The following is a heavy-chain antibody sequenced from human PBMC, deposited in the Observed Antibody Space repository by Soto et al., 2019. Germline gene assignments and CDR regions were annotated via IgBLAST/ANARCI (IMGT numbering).Heavy chain of an antibody. CDR2: IISSGGST. D-gene: IGHD5-18*01. V-gene: IGHV3-23*01. Sequence: EVQLLESGGGLVQPGGSLRLSCAASGFTFSTYAMNWVRQAPGKGLEWVSLIISSGGSTYYADSVKGRFTIPRDNSKNTLYLQMNSLRADDTAVYYGAKAEGSSYGTEYYEHWGQGTLVTVSS. CDR3: AKAEGSSYGTEYYEH. CDR1: GFTFSTYA. J-gene: IGHJ1*01.